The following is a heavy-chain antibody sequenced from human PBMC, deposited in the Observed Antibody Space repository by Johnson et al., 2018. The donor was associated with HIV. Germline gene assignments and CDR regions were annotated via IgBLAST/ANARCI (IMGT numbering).Heavy chain of an antibody. J-gene: IGHJ3*02. V-gene: IGHV3-20*04. D-gene: IGHD6-19*01. CDR3: ARDISGWYPGAFDI. CDR1: RFTFDDYG. CDR2: INWNGGST. Sequence: MLLVESGGGVVQPGGSLRLSCATSRFTFDDYGMSWVRQAPGKGLEWVSGINWNGGSTGYADSVKGRFTISRANAKTFLYLQMNSLRAEDTALYYCARDISGWYPGAFDIWGQGTMVTVSS.